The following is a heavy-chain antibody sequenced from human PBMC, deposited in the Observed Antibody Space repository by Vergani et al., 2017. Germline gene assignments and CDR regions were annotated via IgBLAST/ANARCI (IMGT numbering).Heavy chain of an antibody. CDR2: INPSGGHT. D-gene: IGHD3-9*01. CDR3: ARGDYGILTGYRY. V-gene: IGHV1-46*03. J-gene: IGHJ4*02. CDR1: GYTFSNYY. Sequence: QVQVVQSGAEVKKSGASVKVSCKTSGYTFSNYYLHSVRQAPGQGLEWVGIINPSGGHTNYAQKFQGRVTMTRDTSTSTVYMELSSLRSEDTAIYYCARGDYGILTGYRYWGQGTLVTVSA.